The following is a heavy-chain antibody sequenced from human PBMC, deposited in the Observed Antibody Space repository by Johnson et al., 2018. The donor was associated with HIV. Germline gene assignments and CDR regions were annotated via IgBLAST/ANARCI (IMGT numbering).Heavy chain of an antibody. Sequence: VQLVESGGGLVQPGGSLRLSCAVSGFTFSSHWMTWVRQAPGKGLEWVANIKTDGSEKYYVDSVKGRFTISRDNARNSVYLQMNSLRAEDTAVYYCARHTGYDAFDIWGQGTMVTVSS. CDR2: IKTDGSEK. J-gene: IGHJ3*02. V-gene: IGHV3-7*03. CDR3: ARHTGYDAFDI. D-gene: IGHD2-21*01. CDR1: GFTFSSHW.